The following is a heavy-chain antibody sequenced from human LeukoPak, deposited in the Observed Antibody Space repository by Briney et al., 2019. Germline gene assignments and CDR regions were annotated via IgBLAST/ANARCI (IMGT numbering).Heavy chain of an antibody. D-gene: IGHD5-24*01. V-gene: IGHV1-8*01. Sequence: GASLKVSSTASGYTFTSYDINWVRQATGQGLEWMGWMNPNSGNTGYAQKFQGRVTMNRNTSISTAYMELSSLRSEDTAVYYCARDNSVRDEAWWFNRWGQGTLVTVSS. J-gene: IGHJ5*02. CDR2: MNPNSGNT. CDR3: ARDNSVRDEAWWFNR. CDR1: GYTFTSYD.